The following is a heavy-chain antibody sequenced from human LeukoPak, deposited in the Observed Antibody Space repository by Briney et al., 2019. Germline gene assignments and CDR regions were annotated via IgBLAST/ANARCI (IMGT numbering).Heavy chain of an antibody. CDR2: IKEDGSEK. D-gene: IGHD6-13*01. Sequence: PGGSLRLSCATSGFTFSNYWMSWVRQAPGKRLEWVANIKEDGSEKNYVDSVKGRFTISRDNAKNSLYLQMNSLRAEDTAIYYCARDWGAAGLWDYWGQGTLVTVSS. CDR1: GFTFSNYW. V-gene: IGHV3-7*05. J-gene: IGHJ4*02. CDR3: ARDWGAAGLWDY.